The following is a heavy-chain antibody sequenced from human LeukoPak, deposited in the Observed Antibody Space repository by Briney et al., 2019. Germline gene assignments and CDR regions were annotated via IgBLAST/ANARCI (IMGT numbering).Heavy chain of an antibody. CDR3: ARDSYYYDSSGYSAEYFQH. D-gene: IGHD3-22*01. J-gene: IGHJ1*01. Sequence: QSGGSLRLSCAASGFTFSSYWMSWVRQAPGKGLEWVANIKQDGSEKYYVDSVKGRFTISRDNAKNSLYLQMNSLRAEDTAVYYCARDSYYYDSSGYSAEYFQHWGQGTLVTVSS. CDR2: IKQDGSEK. CDR1: GFTFSSYW. V-gene: IGHV3-7*01.